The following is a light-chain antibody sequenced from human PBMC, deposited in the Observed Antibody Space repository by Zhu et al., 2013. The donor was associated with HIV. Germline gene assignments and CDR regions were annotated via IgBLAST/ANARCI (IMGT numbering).Light chain of an antibody. V-gene: IGKV3D-15*01. CDR2: ETS. J-gene: IGKJ2*01. CDR1: QSVSNN. CDR3: QQYHSFMYT. Sequence: EIVLTQSPATLSVSPGETATLSCRASQSVSNNLAWYQQKPGQAPRLLMYETSSRAAGIPPRFSGSGSGTEFILTISSLQPDDFATYYCQQYHSFMYTFGQGTKLEI.